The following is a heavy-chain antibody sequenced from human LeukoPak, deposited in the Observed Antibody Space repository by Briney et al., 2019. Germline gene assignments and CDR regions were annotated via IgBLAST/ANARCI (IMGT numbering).Heavy chain of an antibody. Sequence: PGGPLRLSCAASGFTFSDFWMSWVRQTPGKGLEWLANIKQDAIEKYYVDSVKGRFTISRNNAENSVYLQMNSLRADDTAVYYCARVPDPSSYGYWFDPWGQGTLVTVSS. D-gene: IGHD2-2*03. J-gene: IGHJ5*02. CDR1: GFTFSDFW. CDR3: ARVPDPSSYGYWFDP. CDR2: IKQDAIEK. V-gene: IGHV3-7*03.